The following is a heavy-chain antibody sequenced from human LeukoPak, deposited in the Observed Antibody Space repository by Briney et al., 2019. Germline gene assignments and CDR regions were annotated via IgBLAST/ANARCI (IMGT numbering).Heavy chain of an antibody. J-gene: IGHJ4*02. CDR2: FDPEDGET. CDR3: ATGGLNYYDSSGNFDY. V-gene: IGHV1-24*01. D-gene: IGHD3-22*01. CDR1: GYTLTELS. Sequence: RASVKVSCKVSGYTLTELSMHWVRQAPGKGLEWMGGFDPEDGETIYAQKFQGRVTMTEVTSTDTAYMELSSLGSEDTAVYYCATGGLNYYDSSGNFDYWGQGTLVTASS.